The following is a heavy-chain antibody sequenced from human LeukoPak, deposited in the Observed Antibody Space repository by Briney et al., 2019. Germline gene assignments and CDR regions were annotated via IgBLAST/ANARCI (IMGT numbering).Heavy chain of an antibody. CDR3: ASTTWFQYYFDY. D-gene: IGHD3-10*01. CDR1: GFTFSSYW. J-gene: IGHJ4*02. V-gene: IGHV3-74*01. Sequence: GGSLRLSCAASGFTFSSYWMHWVRQAPGKGLVWVSRINSDGRGTSYADSVKGRFTISRDNAKNTLYLQMNSLRVEDTAVYYCASTTWFQYYFDYWGQGALVTVSS. CDR2: INSDGRGT.